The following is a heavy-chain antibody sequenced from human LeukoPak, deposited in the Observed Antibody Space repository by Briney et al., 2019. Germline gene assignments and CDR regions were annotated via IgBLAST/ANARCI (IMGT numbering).Heavy chain of an antibody. CDR1: GYTFTNYY. CDR3: TREVGRTVAPASKY. V-gene: IGHV1-2*06. D-gene: IGHD6-19*01. CDR2: IHPDTGVT. J-gene: IGHJ4*02. Sequence: ASVKVSCKPSGYTFTNYYIHWVRQAPGQGLEWMGRIHPDTGVTTYAQKVQGRVTMTRDTSNTTVYMELNSLRSDDTAMYFCTREVGRTVAPASKYWGQGTLVTVSS.